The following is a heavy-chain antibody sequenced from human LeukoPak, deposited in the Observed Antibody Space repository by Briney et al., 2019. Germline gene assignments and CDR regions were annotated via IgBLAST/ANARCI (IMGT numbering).Heavy chain of an antibody. CDR1: GGSFSGYY. J-gene: IGHJ4*02. CDR2: INHSGST. Sequence: SETLSLTCAVYGGSFSGYYWSWIRQPPGKGLEWIGEINHSGSTNYNPSLKSRVTISADTSKNQFSLKLSSVTAADTAVYYCARGGNTAMVKPAGYFDYWGQGTLVTVSS. CDR3: ARGGNTAMVKPAGYFDY. V-gene: IGHV4-34*01. D-gene: IGHD5-18*01.